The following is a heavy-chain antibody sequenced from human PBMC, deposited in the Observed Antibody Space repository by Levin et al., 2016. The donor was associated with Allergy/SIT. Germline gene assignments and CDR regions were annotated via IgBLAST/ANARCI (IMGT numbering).Heavy chain of an antibody. V-gene: IGHV4-4*02. Sequence: SETLSLTCAVSNGSISTNTWWSWVRKPPGKGLEWIGQIDENGGTNYSPSLRSRVSMLVDRSKNQFSLKVYSVTAADTAMYYCARHGGFFFDYWGLGALVTVSS. CDR1: NGSISTNTW. D-gene: IGHD6-25*01. CDR3: ARHGGFFFDY. J-gene: IGHJ4*02. CDR2: IDENGGT.